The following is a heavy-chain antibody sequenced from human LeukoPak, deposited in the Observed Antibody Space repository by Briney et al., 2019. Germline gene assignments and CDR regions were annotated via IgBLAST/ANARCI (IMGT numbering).Heavy chain of an antibody. CDR2: ISSSSSTI. J-gene: IGHJ4*02. V-gene: IGHV3-48*02. CDR1: GFTLSSYS. Sequence: GGSLRLSCAASGFTLSSYSMNWVRQAPGKGLEWVSYISSSSSTIYYADSVKGRFTISRDNSKNTLYLHMNNLRDDDTAVYYCAKDIWGGTAMVFDYWGQGTLVTVSS. D-gene: IGHD5-18*01. CDR3: AKDIWGGTAMVFDY.